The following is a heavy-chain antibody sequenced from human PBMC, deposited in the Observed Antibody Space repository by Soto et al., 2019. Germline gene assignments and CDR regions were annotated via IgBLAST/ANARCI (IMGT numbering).Heavy chain of an antibody. J-gene: IGHJ4*02. Sequence: QLQLQESGSGLVKPSQTLSLTCAVSGGSISSGGYSWSWIRQPPGKGLEWIGYIYHSGSTYYNPSLKSRVTISVDRSKNQFSLKLSSVTAADTAVYYCARDPGYDSSGYYYAPYFDYWGQGTLVTVSS. CDR2: IYHSGST. D-gene: IGHD3-22*01. CDR1: GGSISSGGYS. CDR3: ARDPGYDSSGYYYAPYFDY. V-gene: IGHV4-30-2*01.